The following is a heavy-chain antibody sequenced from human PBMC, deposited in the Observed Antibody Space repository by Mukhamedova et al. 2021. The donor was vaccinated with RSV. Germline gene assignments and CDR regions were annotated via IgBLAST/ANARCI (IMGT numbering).Heavy chain of an antibody. J-gene: IGHJ5*02. Sequence: DSVKGRFTISRDNAKNAVYLQMNNLRVEDTAVYHCVRDVAPAGNWVDPWGQGTLVSVSS. V-gene: IGHV3-74*01. CDR3: VRDVAPAGNWVDP.